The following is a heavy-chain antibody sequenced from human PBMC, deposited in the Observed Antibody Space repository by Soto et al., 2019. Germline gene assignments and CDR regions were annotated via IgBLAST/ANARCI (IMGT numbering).Heavy chain of an antibody. V-gene: IGHV5-51*01. Sequence: PGESLKISCKCSGYRFTSYWIGWVRQMPGKGLEWMGIIYPGDSDTRYSPSFQGQVTISADKSISTAYLQWSSLKASDTAMYYCARGQDDYYYYMDVWGKGTTVTVSS. D-gene: IGHD3-10*01. CDR2: IYPGDSDT. J-gene: IGHJ6*03. CDR1: GYRFTSYW. CDR3: ARGQDDYYYYMDV.